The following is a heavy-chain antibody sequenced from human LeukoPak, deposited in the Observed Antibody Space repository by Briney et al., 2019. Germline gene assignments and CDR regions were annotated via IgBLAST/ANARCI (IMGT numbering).Heavy chain of an antibody. J-gene: IGHJ6*03. V-gene: IGHV4-39*07. CDR3: ARGYCSGGSCYSSYYYSYMDV. D-gene: IGHD2-15*01. Sequence: PSETLSLTCTVSGGSISGSSYYWGWIRQPPGKGLEWIGSINYSGSTYYNPSLKSRVTISVDRSKNQFSLKLSSVTAADTAVYYCARGYCSGGSCYSSYYYSYMDVWGKGTTVTVSS. CDR2: INYSGST. CDR1: GGSISGSSYY.